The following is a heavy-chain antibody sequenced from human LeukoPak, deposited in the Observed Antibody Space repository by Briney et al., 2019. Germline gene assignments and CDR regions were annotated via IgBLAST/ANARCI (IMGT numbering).Heavy chain of an antibody. D-gene: IGHD5-12*01. CDR2: MNHNSGST. Sequence: ASVKVSCKASGYTFTSYDINWVRQATGQGLEWMGWMNHNSGSTGYAQKFQGRVTITRNTSISTAYMELSGLRSEDTAVYYCARGRSTGYPYYFEYWGQGTLVTVS. CDR3: ARGRSTGYPYYFEY. V-gene: IGHV1-8*03. CDR1: GYTFTSYD. J-gene: IGHJ4*02.